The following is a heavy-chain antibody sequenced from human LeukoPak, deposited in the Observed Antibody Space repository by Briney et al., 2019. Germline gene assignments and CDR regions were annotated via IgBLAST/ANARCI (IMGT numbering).Heavy chain of an antibody. Sequence: GGSLRLSCAASGFTFSSYGMHWVRQAPSKGLEWVAVISYDGSNKYYADSVKGRFTISRDNSKNTLYLQMNSLRAEDTAVYYCAKGTGAPAYYDYWGQGTLVTVSS. D-gene: IGHD3-22*01. V-gene: IGHV3-30*18. J-gene: IGHJ4*02. CDR3: AKGTGAPAYYDY. CDR1: GFTFSSYG. CDR2: ISYDGSNK.